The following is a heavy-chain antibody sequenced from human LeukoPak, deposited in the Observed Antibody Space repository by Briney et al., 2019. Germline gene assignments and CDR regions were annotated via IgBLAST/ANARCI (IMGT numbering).Heavy chain of an antibody. Sequence: SETLSLTCAVYGESFSGYYWNWIRQPPGKGLEWIGEIHHSGSTNYNPSLKSRVTISVDTSKNQFSLNLSSVTAADTAVYYCARGAFGAATLDYWGQGTPVTVSS. CDR1: GESFSGYY. CDR3: ARGAFGAATLDY. J-gene: IGHJ4*02. V-gene: IGHV4-34*01. CDR2: IHHSGST. D-gene: IGHD3-16*01.